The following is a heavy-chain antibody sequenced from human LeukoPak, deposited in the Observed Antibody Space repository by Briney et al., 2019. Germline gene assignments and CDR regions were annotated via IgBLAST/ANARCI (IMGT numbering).Heavy chain of an antibody. Sequence: GGSLRLSCAASGFTFSSYAMSWVRKAPGKGLEWVSAISGSGGSTYYADSVKGRFTFSRDNSKNTLYLQMNSLRAEDTAVYYCAKDPLYSSSWYSDYWGQGTLVTVSS. CDR2: ISGSGGST. D-gene: IGHD6-13*01. CDR1: GFTFSSYA. J-gene: IGHJ4*02. CDR3: AKDPLYSSSWYSDY. V-gene: IGHV3-23*01.